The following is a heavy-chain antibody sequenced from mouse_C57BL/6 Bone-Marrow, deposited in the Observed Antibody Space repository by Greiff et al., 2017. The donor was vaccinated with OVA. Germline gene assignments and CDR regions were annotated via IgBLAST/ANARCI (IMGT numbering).Heavy chain of an antibody. CDR3: ARDGEDY. D-gene: IGHD2-3*01. Sequence: VQLQQPGAELVRPGTSVKLSCKASGYTFTSYWMHWVKQRPGQGLEWIGVIDPSDSYTNYNQKFKGKATLTVDTSSSTAYMQLSSLTSEDSAVYYGARDGEDYWGQGTTLTVSS. CDR2: IDPSDSYT. J-gene: IGHJ2*01. CDR1: GYTFTSYW. V-gene: IGHV1-59*01.